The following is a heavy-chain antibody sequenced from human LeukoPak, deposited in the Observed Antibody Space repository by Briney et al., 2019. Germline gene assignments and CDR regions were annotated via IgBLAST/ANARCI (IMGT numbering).Heavy chain of an antibody. CDR3: ARCTASCYANAFDV. CDR2: ISRSGGST. V-gene: IGHV3-23*01. Sequence: PGGSLRLSCAASGFTFNNYAMTWVRQAPGKGLEWVSAISRSGGSTYYADSVKGRFTISRDNNNNTLYVEMNRLRAEDTAVYYCARCTASCYANAFDVWGQGTLLTVSS. CDR1: GFTFNNYA. J-gene: IGHJ3*01. D-gene: IGHD2-2*01.